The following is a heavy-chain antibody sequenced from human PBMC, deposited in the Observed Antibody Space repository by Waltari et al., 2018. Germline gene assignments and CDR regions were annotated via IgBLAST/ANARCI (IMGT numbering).Heavy chain of an antibody. CDR3: ARDNRNGMDV. Sequence: EVQLVESGGGLVQPGGSLRLSCAASGFTFSSYEMNWVRQAPGKGLEWGSYISSSGSTIYYADSVKGRFTISRDNAKNSLYLQMNSLRAEDTAVYYCARDNRNGMDVWGQGTTVTVSS. V-gene: IGHV3-48*03. CDR2: ISSSGSTI. J-gene: IGHJ6*02. CDR1: GFTFSSYE.